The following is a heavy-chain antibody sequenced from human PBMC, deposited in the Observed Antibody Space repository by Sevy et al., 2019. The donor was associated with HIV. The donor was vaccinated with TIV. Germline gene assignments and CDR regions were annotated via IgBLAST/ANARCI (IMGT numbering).Heavy chain of an antibody. V-gene: IGHV3-23*01. CDR3: AKRGSITSTTWAFDV. D-gene: IGHD1-1*01. Sequence: GGSLRLSCEGSGFTFSNYVMGWVRQAPGKGLEWVSGLSESGRTTYYADSVKGRFTISRDNSNNTLYLQMNSLKAEDTATYYCAKRGSITSTTWAFDVWGQRTMVTVSS. CDR2: LSESGRTT. CDR1: GFTFSNYV. J-gene: IGHJ3*01.